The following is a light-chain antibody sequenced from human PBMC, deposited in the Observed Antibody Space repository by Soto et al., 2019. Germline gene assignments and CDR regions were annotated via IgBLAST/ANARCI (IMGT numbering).Light chain of an antibody. CDR1: QSISSW. CDR3: QQFNIYSWT. Sequence: DIQMTQSPSTLSASVGDRVTITCRASQSISSWLAWYQQKPGKAPKLLIYKASSLESGVPSRFSGSGSGTVFTLTISSLQPDDFATYYCQQFNIYSWTFGKGTQVEI. CDR2: KAS. J-gene: IGKJ1*01. V-gene: IGKV1-5*03.